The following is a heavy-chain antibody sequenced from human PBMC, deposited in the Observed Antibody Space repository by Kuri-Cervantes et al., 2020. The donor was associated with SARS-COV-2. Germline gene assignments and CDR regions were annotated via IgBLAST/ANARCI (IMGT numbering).Heavy chain of an antibody. Sequence: SVKVSCQASGYTFTGYYMHGVRQAPGQGLEWIGGITPIFGTANYAQNLQGRVRITADTSTSTSYMDLRGLRSDDTAIYYCARAPGDSTGYYFFYWGQGTLVTVSS. V-gene: IGHV1-69*06. CDR1: GYTFTGYY. CDR2: ITPIFGTA. CDR3: ARAPGDSTGYYFFY. J-gene: IGHJ4*02. D-gene: IGHD3-22*01.